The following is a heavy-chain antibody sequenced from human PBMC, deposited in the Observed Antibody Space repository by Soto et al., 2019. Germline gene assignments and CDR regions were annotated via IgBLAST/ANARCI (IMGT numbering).Heavy chain of an antibody. V-gene: IGHV4-34*01. J-gene: IGHJ5*02. CDR1: GGSFGGYY. D-gene: IGHD1-1*01. CDR2: INHSGST. CDR3: ARRLGWKNCFDP. Sequence: PSETLSVTCAVDGGSFGGYYWSWIRQPPGKGLEWIGEINHSGSTNYNPSLKSRVTISVDTSKNQFSLKLSSVTAADTAVYYCARRLGWKNCFDPWGQGTLVTVSS.